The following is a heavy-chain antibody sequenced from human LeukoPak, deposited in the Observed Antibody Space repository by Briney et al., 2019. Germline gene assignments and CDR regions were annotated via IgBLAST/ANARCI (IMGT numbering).Heavy chain of an antibody. D-gene: IGHD4-17*01. J-gene: IGHJ4*02. Sequence: ASVKVSCKASGYTFTSYYMHWVRQAPGQGLEWMGIINPSGGSTSYAQKFQGRVTITADESTSTAYMELSSLRSEDTAVYYCATHGDYGVSFDYWGQGTLVTVSS. CDR1: GYTFTSYY. CDR2: INPSGGST. V-gene: IGHV1-46*01. CDR3: ATHGDYGVSFDY.